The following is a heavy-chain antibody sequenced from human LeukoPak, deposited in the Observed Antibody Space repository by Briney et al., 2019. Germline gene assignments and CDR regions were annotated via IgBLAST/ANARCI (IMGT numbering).Heavy chain of an antibody. CDR2: IYPGDSDT. V-gene: IGHV5-51*01. CDR3: ARQGSSSGFDAFDI. CDR1: GYSFTSYW. J-gene: IGHJ3*02. D-gene: IGHD6-6*01. Sequence: GESLKISCKGAGYSFTSYWIGWVRQMPGKGLEWMWIIYPGDSDTRYSPSLQCQVTISADKSISTAYLQWSSLEASDTAMYYCARQGSSSGFDAFDIWGEGTMVTVSS.